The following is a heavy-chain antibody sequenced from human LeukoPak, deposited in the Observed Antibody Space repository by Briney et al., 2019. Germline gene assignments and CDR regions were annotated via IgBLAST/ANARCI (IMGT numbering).Heavy chain of an antibody. Sequence: PGGSLRLSCAASGFTFSSYSMNWVRQAPGKGLEWVANIKQDGSEKYYVDSVKGRFTISRDNAKNSLYLQMNSLRAEDTAVYYCARDLYGGPFDYWGQGTLVTVSS. CDR1: GFTFSSYS. CDR3: ARDLYGGPFDY. CDR2: IKQDGSEK. D-gene: IGHD4-23*01. V-gene: IGHV3-7*01. J-gene: IGHJ4*02.